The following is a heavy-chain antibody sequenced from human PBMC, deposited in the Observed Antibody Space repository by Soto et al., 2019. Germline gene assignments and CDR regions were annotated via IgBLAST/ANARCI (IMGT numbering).Heavy chain of an antibody. J-gene: IGHJ1*01. CDR3: ARGGAQYSEYFQH. CDR1: GGSISSGDYY. Sequence: SETLSLTCTVSGGSISSGDYYWSWIRQPPGKGLEWIGYIYYSGSTYYNPSLKSRVTISVDTSKNQFSLKLSSVTAADTAVYYCARGGAQYSEYFQHWGQGTLVTAPQ. CDR2: IYYSGST. D-gene: IGHD4-4*01. V-gene: IGHV4-30-4*01.